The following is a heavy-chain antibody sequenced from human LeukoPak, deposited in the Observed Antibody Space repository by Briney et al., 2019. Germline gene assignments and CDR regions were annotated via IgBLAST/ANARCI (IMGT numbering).Heavy chain of an antibody. V-gene: IGHV3-21*01. CDR1: GFTFSSYS. CDR3: ARARIGYCTNCVFPGNNLYYFDY. Sequence: GGSLSLSCAASGFTFSSYSMNWVRQAPGKGLEWVSSISSRISYIYYADSVKGELTTTRDTAKTPLYLQINSLRAEDTAVYYCARARIGYCTNCVFPGNNLYYFDYWGEGTLVTVSS. J-gene: IGHJ4*02. D-gene: IGHD2-8*01. CDR2: ISSRISYI.